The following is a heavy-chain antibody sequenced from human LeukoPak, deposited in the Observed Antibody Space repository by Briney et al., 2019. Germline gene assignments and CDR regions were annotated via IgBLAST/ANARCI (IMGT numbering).Heavy chain of an antibody. CDR1: GDSISSGDYY. D-gene: IGHD3-10*01. V-gene: IGHV4-61*02. J-gene: IGHJ3*02. CDR3: ARDRAVLLWFGELFDHDAFDI. Sequence: PSETLSLTCTVSGDSISSGDYYWSWIRRPAGKGLEWIGRISSSGSTNYNPSLKSRVTISVDTSKNQFSLKLGSVTAADTAVYYCARDRAVLLWFGELFDHDAFDIWGQGTMVTVSS. CDR2: ISSSGST.